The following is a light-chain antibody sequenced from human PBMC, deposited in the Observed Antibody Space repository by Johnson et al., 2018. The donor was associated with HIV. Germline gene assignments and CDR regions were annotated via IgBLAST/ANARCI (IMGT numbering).Light chain of an antibody. J-gene: IGLJ1*01. V-gene: IGLV1-51*02. CDR1: SSNIGNNY. CDR3: GTWDSSLSALYG. Sequence: QAVLTQPPSVSAAPGQKVTISCSGSSSNIGNNYVSWYQQLPGTAPKLLIYENNKRPSGIPDRFSGSKSGTSATLGITGLQTGDDADYYCGTWDSSLSALYGIGAGPKVTGL. CDR2: ENN.